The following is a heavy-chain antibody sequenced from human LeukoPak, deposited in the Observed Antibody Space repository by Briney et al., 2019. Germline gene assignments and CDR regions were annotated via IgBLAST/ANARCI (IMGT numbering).Heavy chain of an antibody. Sequence: SETLSLTCAVSGGSISSYYWTWIRQPPGKGLEWVGYIQNSAIYRAKINSSPSLQSRVSLSIDTSKNQVSLTVNSVTAADTAVYYCARLSSTLYYSMDVWGPGTAVTVSS. J-gene: IGHJ6*02. D-gene: IGHD6-6*01. V-gene: IGHV4-59*08. CDR1: GGSISSYY. CDR3: ARLSSTLYYSMDV. CDR2: IQNSAIYRAKI.